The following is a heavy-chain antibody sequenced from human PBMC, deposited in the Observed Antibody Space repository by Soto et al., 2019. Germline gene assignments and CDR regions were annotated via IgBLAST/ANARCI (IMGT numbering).Heavy chain of an antibody. Sequence: QVQLVQSGAEVKKPGASVKVSCKASGYTFTSLDINWVRQATGQGLGWMGWMSPNRGSTGYAEKFQGRVTMTRDTSISTAYMELSSLRSEDTAVYYCARVVAAVVDYWGQGTLVTVSS. D-gene: IGHD2-15*01. CDR2: MSPNRGST. CDR3: ARVVAAVVDY. J-gene: IGHJ4*02. V-gene: IGHV1-8*01. CDR1: GYTFTSLD.